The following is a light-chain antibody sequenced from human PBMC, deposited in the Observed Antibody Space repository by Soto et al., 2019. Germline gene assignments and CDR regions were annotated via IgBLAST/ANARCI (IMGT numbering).Light chain of an antibody. Sequence: QSALTQPASVSGSTGQSITISCTGTSSDVGSYNLVSWYQHHPGKAPKLMIYEGSKRPSGVSDRFSGSKSGNTASLTISGLQAEDEADYYCCSYAGSRTYVFGTGTKVTVL. CDR2: EGS. CDR1: SSDVGSYNL. J-gene: IGLJ1*01. V-gene: IGLV2-23*01. CDR3: CSYAGSRTYV.